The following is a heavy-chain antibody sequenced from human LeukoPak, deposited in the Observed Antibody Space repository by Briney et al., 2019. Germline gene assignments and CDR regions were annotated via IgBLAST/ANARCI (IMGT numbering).Heavy chain of an antibody. CDR2: IYTSGST. D-gene: IGHD6-6*01. V-gene: IGHV4-4*07. Sequence: SETLSLTCTVSGGSISSYYWSWIRQPAGKGLEWIGRIYTSGSTNYNPSLKSRVTMSVDTSKNQFSLKLSSVTAADTAVYYCARETYSSSSNWFDPWGQGTLVTVSS. CDR3: ARETYSSSSNWFDP. CDR1: GGSISSYY. J-gene: IGHJ5*02.